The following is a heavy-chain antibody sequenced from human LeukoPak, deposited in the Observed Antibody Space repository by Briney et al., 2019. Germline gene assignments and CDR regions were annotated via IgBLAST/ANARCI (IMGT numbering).Heavy chain of an antibody. CDR1: GGTFSSHA. V-gene: IGHV1-69*04. CDR2: IIPILDIA. Sequence: GASVKVSCKASGGTFSSHAISWVRQAPGQGLEWMGRIIPILDIANYAQKFQGRVTITADKSTSTAYMELNSLRSEDTAVYYCARCSITIFGLFDYWGQGTLVTVSS. CDR3: ARCSITIFGLFDY. J-gene: IGHJ4*02. D-gene: IGHD3-10*02.